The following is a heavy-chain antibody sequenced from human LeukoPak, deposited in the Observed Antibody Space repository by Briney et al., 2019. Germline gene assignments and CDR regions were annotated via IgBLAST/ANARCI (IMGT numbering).Heavy chain of an antibody. CDR1: GFTFNYFW. J-gene: IGHJ4*02. CDR3: ATVSEY. V-gene: IGHV3-74*01. Sequence: GGSLRLSCAASGFTFNYFWMHWVRQVPGKGLVWVSGINNDGTATYYADSVKGRFTISRDNAKNTVYLQMNGLRAEDTTVDYCATVSEYWGQGTLVTVSS. CDR2: INNDGTAT.